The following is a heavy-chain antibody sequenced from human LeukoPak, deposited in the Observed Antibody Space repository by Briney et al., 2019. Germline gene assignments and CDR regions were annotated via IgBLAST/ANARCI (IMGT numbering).Heavy chain of an antibody. CDR1: GFTFDDYA. Sequence: GGSLRLSCAASGFTFDDYAMHWVRQAPGKGLEWVSGISWNSGSIGYADSVKGRFTISRDNAKNSLYLQMNSLRAEDTALYYCAKGLYGGYGLFDYWGQGTLVTVSS. CDR2: ISWNSGSI. J-gene: IGHJ4*02. V-gene: IGHV3-9*01. D-gene: IGHD4-17*01. CDR3: AKGLYGGYGLFDY.